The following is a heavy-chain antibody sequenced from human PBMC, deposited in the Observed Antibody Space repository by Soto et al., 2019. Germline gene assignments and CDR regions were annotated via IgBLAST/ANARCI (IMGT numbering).Heavy chain of an antibody. V-gene: IGHV3-7*01. CDR1: GFTFSSYW. J-gene: IGHJ5*02. D-gene: IGHD6-6*01. Sequence: GGSLRLSCAASGFTFSSYWMSWVRQAPGKGLEWVANIKQDGSEKYYVDSVKGRFTISRDNAKNSLYLQMNSLRAEDTAVYYGARDVWDSSSSANWFDPWGQGTLVTVSS. CDR2: IKQDGSEK. CDR3: ARDVWDSSSSANWFDP.